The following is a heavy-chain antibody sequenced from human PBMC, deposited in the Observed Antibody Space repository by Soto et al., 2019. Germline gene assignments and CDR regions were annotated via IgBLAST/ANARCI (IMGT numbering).Heavy chain of an antibody. CDR1: GFTFNNYA. Sequence: DVQLLESGGGLVQPGGSLRLSCAASGFTFNNYAINWVRQSPGKGLEWVSVISGSAGSTYYADSVKGRFTITRDNSKNTLYLQMSSLRVEDTAVYYCAKAGGAAGTVDYFDYWGQGILVTVSS. CDR3: AKAGGAAGTVDYFDY. V-gene: IGHV3-23*01. J-gene: IGHJ4*02. CDR2: ISGSAGST. D-gene: IGHD6-13*01.